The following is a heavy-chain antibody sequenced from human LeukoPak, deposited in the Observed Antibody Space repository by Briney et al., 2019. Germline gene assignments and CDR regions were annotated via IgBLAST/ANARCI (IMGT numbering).Heavy chain of an antibody. CDR2: IIPIFGTA. J-gene: IGHJ3*02. CDR3: ARGQLGGDDAFDI. D-gene: IGHD2-2*01. V-gene: IGHV1-69*13. Sequence: SVKVSCKASGGTFSSYAISWVRQAPGQGLEWMGGIIPIFGTANYAQKFQGRVTITADESTSTAYMELSSLRSEDTAVYYCARGQLGGDDAFDIWGQGTMVAVSS. CDR1: GGTFSSYA.